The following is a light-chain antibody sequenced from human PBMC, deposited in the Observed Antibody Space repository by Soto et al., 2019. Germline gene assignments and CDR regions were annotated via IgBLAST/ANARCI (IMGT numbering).Light chain of an antibody. J-gene: IGLJ2*01. CDR2: EVT. V-gene: IGLV2-14*01. CDR1: SSDVGLYDY. Sequence: QSALTQPASVSGSPGQSITISCTGSSSDVGLYDYVSWYHHHPGTAPKLVIYEVTHRPSGVSNRFSGSKSGNTASLTISRIQAEDEGDYYCNSYPDSSTFVVFGGGTKLTVL. CDR3: NSYPDSSTFVV.